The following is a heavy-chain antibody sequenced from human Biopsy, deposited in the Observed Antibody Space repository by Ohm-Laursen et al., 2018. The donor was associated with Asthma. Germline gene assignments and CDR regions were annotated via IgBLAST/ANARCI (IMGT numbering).Heavy chain of an antibody. D-gene: IGHD2-21*01. Sequence: GTLSLTCAVYGGSLRGYVWTWIRQPPGKGLEWIGESTQGGGTTFNPSLKSRVTISIDSSKSQFSLEVRSVTAADTAVYYCARSVTGSLAYCAGDCSFHLDRWGPGTLVTVSS. CDR2: STQGGGT. J-gene: IGHJ5*02. V-gene: IGHV4-34*01. CDR1: GGSLRGYV. CDR3: ARSVTGSLAYCAGDCSFHLDR.